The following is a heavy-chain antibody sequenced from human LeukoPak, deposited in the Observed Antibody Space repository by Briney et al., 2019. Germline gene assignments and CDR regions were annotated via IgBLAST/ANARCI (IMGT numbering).Heavy chain of an antibody. D-gene: IGHD4-11*01. J-gene: IGHJ5*02. Sequence: PGRSLRLSCAASGFTFSSYGMHWVRQAPGKGLEWVAVISYDGSNKYYADSVKGRFTISRDNSKNTLYLQMNCLRGEDMALYYCARGQLRYTNYDWFDPWGQGTLVTVSS. CDR3: ARGQLRYTNYDWFDP. CDR2: ISYDGSNK. CDR1: GFTFSSYG. V-gene: IGHV3-30*03.